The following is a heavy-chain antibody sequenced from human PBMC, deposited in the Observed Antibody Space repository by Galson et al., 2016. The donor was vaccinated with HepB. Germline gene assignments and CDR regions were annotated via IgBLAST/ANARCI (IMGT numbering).Heavy chain of an antibody. D-gene: IGHD1-26*01. J-gene: IGHJ6*02. CDR2: VFHSGST. CDR1: GGSVSSHNW. CDR3: ARTEFGEVGTTTSMVGY. V-gene: IGHV4-4*02. Sequence: ETLSLTCAVSGGSVSSHNWWSWVRQPPGKGLEWIGEVFHSGSTNYNPSLKSRVTISVDTSKNQFTLKMSSVTAADSAVYYCARTEFGEVGTTTSMVGYWGQGTTVTVSS.